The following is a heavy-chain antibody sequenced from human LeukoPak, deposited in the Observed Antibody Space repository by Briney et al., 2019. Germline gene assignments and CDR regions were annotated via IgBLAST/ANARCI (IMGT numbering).Heavy chain of an antibody. CDR1: GYSFTIYW. Sequence: GGSLQTSGQGSGYSFTIYWIAWVGQMPGKGLEWMGIIYPSDADTRYSPSFQGEATTSATKSISTAHLQWSSLTASDTAMYYCARWWYGSGNHGYWFDPWGQGTLVTVSS. V-gene: IGHV5-51*01. CDR2: IYPSDADT. D-gene: IGHD3-10*01. J-gene: IGHJ5*02. CDR3: ARWWYGSGNHGYWFDP.